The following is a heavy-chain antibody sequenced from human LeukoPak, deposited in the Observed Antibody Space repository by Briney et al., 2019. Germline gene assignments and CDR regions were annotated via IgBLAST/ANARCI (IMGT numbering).Heavy chain of an antibody. CDR1: GASIRSSGSF. V-gene: IGHV4-39*07. D-gene: IGHD4-23*01. J-gene: IGHJ4*02. CDR2: TSHSGTT. Sequence: KPSETLSLTCAVSGASIRSSGSFWGWFRQPPGKGLELLGTTSHSGTTYYNPSLKSRVTISTDTSKNNFSLKLTSVTAADTAIYYCTRDLGNWLIDYWGQGTLVTVSS. CDR3: TRDLGNWLIDY.